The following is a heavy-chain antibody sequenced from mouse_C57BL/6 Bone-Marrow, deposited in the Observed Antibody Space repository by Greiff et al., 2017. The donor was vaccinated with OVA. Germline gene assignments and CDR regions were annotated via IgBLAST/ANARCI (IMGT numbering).Heavy chain of an antibody. CDR3: ARWGTTTGNFDY. J-gene: IGHJ2*01. V-gene: IGHV1-50*01. Sequence: QVQLQQPGAELVKPGASVKLSCKASGYTFTSYWMQWVKQRPGQGLEWIGEIDPSDSYTNYNQKFKGKATLTVDTSSSTAYMQLSSLTSEDSAVYYCARWGTTTGNFDYWGQGTTLTVSS. CDR2: IDPSDSYT. D-gene: IGHD1-1*01. CDR1: GYTFTSYW.